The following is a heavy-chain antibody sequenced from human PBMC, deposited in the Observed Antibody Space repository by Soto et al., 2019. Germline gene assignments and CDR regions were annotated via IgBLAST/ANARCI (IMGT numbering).Heavy chain of an antibody. CDR2: INPSGGST. J-gene: IGHJ6*03. V-gene: IGHV1-46*03. Sequence: ASVKVSCKASGYTFTSYYMHWVRQAPGQRLECMGIINPSGGSTSYAQKFQGRVTMTRDTSTSTVYMELSSLRSEDTAVYYCARDPRRIAAHVRPYYYMDVWGKGTTVTVS. D-gene: IGHD6-6*01. CDR3: ARDPRRIAAHVRPYYYMDV. CDR1: GYTFTSYY.